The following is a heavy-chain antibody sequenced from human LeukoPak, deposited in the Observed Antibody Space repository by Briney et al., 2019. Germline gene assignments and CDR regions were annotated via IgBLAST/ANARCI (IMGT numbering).Heavy chain of an antibody. Sequence: GGSLRLSCAASGFTFSSYAMSWVRQAPGKGLEWVSAISGSGGSTYYADSVKGRFIISRDNSKNTLYLQVNSPRPEDTAVFYCARAQQYDAFDLWGQGTMVIVSS. V-gene: IGHV3-23*01. CDR3: ARAQQYDAFDL. D-gene: IGHD6-13*01. CDR1: GFTFSSYA. CDR2: ISGSGGST. J-gene: IGHJ3*01.